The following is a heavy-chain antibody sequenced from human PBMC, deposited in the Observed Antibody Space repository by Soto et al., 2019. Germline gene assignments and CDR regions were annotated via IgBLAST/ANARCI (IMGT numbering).Heavy chain of an antibody. CDR1: GFTFSNYA. Sequence: GGSLRLSCSASGFTFSNYAMSWVRQSPGKGLEWVSGVSSTGTSPYYAGSVQGRFTVSRDNSKNMFYLQMKSLRAEDTAIYYCAKARPSGGYYYVEAFDVWGQGTMVTVS. J-gene: IGHJ3*01. D-gene: IGHD3-22*01. CDR2: VSSTGTSP. V-gene: IGHV3-23*01. CDR3: AKARPSGGYYYVEAFDV.